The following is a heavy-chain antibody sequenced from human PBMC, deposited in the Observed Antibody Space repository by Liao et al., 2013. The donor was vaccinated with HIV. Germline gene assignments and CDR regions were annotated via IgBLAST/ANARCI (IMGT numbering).Heavy chain of an antibody. D-gene: IGHD5-12*01. CDR3: ARDLIVATVRYYFDY. V-gene: IGHV4-30-4*08. CDR2: VFYSGSP. J-gene: IGHJ4*01. CDR1: GGSISSGDHY. Sequence: QVQLQESGPGLVKPSQTLSLTCAVSGGSISSGDHYWSWIRQSPGKGLEWVGFVFYSGSPYYNPSLKSRVSISLDTSKNQFSLKLTSVTAADTAMYYCARDLIVATVRYYFDYWGHGTLVTVSS.